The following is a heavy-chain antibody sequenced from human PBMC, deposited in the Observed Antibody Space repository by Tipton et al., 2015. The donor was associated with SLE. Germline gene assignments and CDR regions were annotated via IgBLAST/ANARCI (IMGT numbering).Heavy chain of an antibody. J-gene: IGHJ5*02. V-gene: IGHV4-59*08. D-gene: IGHD3-16*01. Sequence: LRLSCAASGFTFSNAWMSWIRQPPGKGLEWIGYIYYSGSTNYNPSLKSRVTISVDTSKNQFSLKLSSVTAADTAVYYCARGGWFDPWGQGTLVTVSS. CDR3: ARGGWFDP. CDR2: IYYSGST. CDR1: GFTFSNAW.